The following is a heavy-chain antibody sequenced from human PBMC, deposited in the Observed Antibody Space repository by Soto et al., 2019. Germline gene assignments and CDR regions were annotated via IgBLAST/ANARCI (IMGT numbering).Heavy chain of an antibody. CDR3: ARDRGPSSGYYPYWFDP. Sequence: QVQLVQSGAEVKKPGSSVKVSCKASGGTFSSYAITWVRQAPGQGLEWMGGIIHIFGTANYAQKFQGRVTITADEYTSTAYMELSSLRSEDTAVYYCARDRGPSSGYYPYWFDPWGQGTLVTVSS. V-gene: IGHV1-69*12. J-gene: IGHJ5*02. CDR2: IIHIFGTA. D-gene: IGHD3-22*01. CDR1: GGTFSSYA.